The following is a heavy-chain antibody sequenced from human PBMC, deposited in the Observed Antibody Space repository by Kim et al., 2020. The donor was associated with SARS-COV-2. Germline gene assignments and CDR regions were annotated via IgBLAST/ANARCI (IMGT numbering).Heavy chain of an antibody. V-gene: IGHV1-69*05. CDR1: GYTFTSYA. J-gene: IGHJ6*02. D-gene: IGHD6-13*01. CDR2: IIPNIGTA. CDR3: ARVYHSRSLYVQMDV. Sequence: SVKVSCKASGYTFTSYAISWVRQAPGQGLEWMGWIIPNIGTANYAQKFQGRVTITTDKSTSTAYMELSSLRSEDTAVYYCARVYHSRSLYVQMDVWGQGTTVTVSS.